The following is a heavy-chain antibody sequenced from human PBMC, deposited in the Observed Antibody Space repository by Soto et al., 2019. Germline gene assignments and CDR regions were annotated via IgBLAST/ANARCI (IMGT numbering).Heavy chain of an antibody. J-gene: IGHJ4*02. CDR2: VSTSGRST. CDR3: ARHSGNDQAGRNFDS. Sequence: GGSLRLSCSASGFIFSESTIYWVRQVPGKGLEAISAVSTSGRSTYYADSVKGRFTISRDNFKNTLYLQMNSLGAEDTAVYYCARHSGNDQAGRNFDSWGQGTLVTVSS. V-gene: IGHV3-64*04. CDR1: GFIFSEST. D-gene: IGHD1-26*01.